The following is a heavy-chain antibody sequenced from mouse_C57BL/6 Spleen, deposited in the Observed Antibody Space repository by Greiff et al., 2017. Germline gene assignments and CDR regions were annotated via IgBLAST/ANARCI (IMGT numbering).Heavy chain of an antibody. Sequence: EVKLMESGPELVKPGASVKIPCKASGYTFTDYNMDWVKQSHGKSLEWIGDINPNNGGTIYNQKFKGKATLTVDTSSSTAYMELRSLTSEDTAVYYCARKGWLPFLAYWGQGTLVTVSA. CDR3: ARKGWLPFLAY. V-gene: IGHV1-18*01. CDR1: GYTFTDYN. J-gene: IGHJ3*01. CDR2: INPNNGGT. D-gene: IGHD2-2*01.